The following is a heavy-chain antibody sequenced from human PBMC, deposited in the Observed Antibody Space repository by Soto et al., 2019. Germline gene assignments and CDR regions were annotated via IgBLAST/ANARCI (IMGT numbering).Heavy chain of an antibody. CDR2: ISYDGSNK. J-gene: IGHJ4*02. CDR1: GFTFSSYA. Sequence: GGSLRLSCAASGFTFSSYAMHWVRQAPGKGLEWVAVISYDGSNKYYADSVKGRFTISRDNSKNTLYLQMNSLRAEDTAVYYCARGSFDYGDYRAFDYWGQGTLVTVSP. D-gene: IGHD4-17*01. CDR3: ARGSFDYGDYRAFDY. V-gene: IGHV3-30-3*01.